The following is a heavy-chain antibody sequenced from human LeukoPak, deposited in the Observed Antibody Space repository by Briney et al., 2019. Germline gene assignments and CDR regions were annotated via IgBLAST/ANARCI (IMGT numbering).Heavy chain of an antibody. D-gene: IGHD5-18*01. V-gene: IGHV1-69*06. CDR2: IIPILGTA. J-gene: IGHJ5*02. Sequence: ASVKVSCKASGGTFSSYAISWVRQAPGQGLEWMGGIIPILGTANYAQKFQGRVTITADKSTSTAYMELSSLRSEDTAVYYCASNSYGYFYWFDPWGQGTLVTVSS. CDR1: GGTFSSYA. CDR3: ASNSYGYFYWFDP.